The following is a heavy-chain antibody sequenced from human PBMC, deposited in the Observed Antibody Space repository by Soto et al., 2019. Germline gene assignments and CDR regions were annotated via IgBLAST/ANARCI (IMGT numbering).Heavy chain of an antibody. CDR3: ASGPRDPRVYSGYDLFY. V-gene: IGHV1-69*01. Sequence: QVQLVQSGAEVKKPGSSVKVSCKASGGTFSSYAISWVRQAPGQGLEWMGGIIPIFGTANYAQKFQGRVTITADESTSTAYMELSSLRAEDTAVYYCASGPRDPRVYSGYDLFYWGQGTLVTVSS. CDR2: IIPIFGTA. J-gene: IGHJ4*02. CDR1: GGTFSSYA. D-gene: IGHD5-12*01.